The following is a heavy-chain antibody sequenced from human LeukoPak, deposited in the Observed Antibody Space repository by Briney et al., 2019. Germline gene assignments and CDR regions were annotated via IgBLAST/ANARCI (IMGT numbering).Heavy chain of an antibody. V-gene: IGHV3-48*03. J-gene: IGHJ2*01. D-gene: IGHD2-8*02. Sequence: GGSLRLSCAAAGFTFARSEMNWVRQAPGKGLEWISSSSMYYADSVKGRFTISRENAKQTLYLQMNSLRPEDTAVYYCARADDKGTANWYFDLWGRGTLVTVSS. CDR2: SSM. CDR1: GFTFARSE. CDR3: ARADDKGTANWYFDL.